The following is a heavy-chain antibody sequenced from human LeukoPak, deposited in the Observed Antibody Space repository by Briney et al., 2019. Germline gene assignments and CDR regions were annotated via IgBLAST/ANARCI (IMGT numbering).Heavy chain of an antibody. J-gene: IGHJ4*02. CDR3: ARGSGYYYDPFDY. V-gene: IGHV4-34*01. CDR1: GGSFSGYY. CDR2: INHSGST. Sequence: SETLSLTCAVYGGSFSGYYWSWIRQPPGKGLEWIGEINHSGSTNYNPSLKSRVTISVDTSKNQFSLKLSPVTAADTAVYYCARGSGYYYDPFDYWGQGTLVTVSS. D-gene: IGHD3-22*01.